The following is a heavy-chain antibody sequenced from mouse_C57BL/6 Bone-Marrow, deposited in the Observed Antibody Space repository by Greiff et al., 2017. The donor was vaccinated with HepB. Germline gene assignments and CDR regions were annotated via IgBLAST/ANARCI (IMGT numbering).Heavy chain of an antibody. CDR1: GYTFTDYY. D-gene: IGHD4-1*01. CDR3: ARPWENAMDY. J-gene: IGHJ4*01. V-gene: IGHV1-26*01. CDR2: INPNNGGT. Sequence: EVQLQQSGPELVKPGASVKISCKASGYTFTDYYMNWVKQSHGKSLEWIGDINPNNGGTSYNQKFKGKATLTVDKSSSTAYMELRSLTSEDSAVYYCARPWENAMDYWGQGTSVTVSS.